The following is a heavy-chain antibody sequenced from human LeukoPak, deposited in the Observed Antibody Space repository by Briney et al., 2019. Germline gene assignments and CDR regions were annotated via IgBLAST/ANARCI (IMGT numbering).Heavy chain of an antibody. V-gene: IGHV1-69*13. CDR1: GGTFSSYA. CDR2: IIPIFGTA. CDR3: ARDAPGTPFDY. J-gene: IGHJ4*02. D-gene: IGHD3-10*01. Sequence: SVKVSCKASGGTFSSYAISWVRQAPGQGLEWMGGIIPIFGTANYAQKFQGRVTITADESTSTAYMELSSLRSDDTAVYYCARDAPGTPFDYWGQGTLVTVSS.